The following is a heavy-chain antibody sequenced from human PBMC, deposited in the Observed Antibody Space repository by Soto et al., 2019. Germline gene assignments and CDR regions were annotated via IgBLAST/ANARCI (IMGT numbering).Heavy chain of an antibody. V-gene: IGHV1-3*01. J-gene: IGHJ6*03. CDR3: ARDGGGNYYYYYYMDV. CDR1: GYTFTSYA. D-gene: IGHD3-16*01. Sequence: GASVKVSCKASGYTFTSYAMHWVRQAPGQRLEWMRWINAGNGNTKYSQKFQGRVTITRDTSASTAYMELSSLRSEDTAVYYCARDGGGNYYYYYYMDVWGKGTTVTVSS. CDR2: INAGNGNT.